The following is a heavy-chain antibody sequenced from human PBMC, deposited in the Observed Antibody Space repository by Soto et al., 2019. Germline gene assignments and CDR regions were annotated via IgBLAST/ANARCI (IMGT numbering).Heavy chain of an antibody. Sequence: QVQLVHSGAKVKKPGASVKVSCKASGYIFTAYSMHWVRQAPGQGLEWMGWINPNSGDTHYAQRFQGRVTMTMDTSITTAYMELSGLRSDDTALYYCAREASAVLSLDNWGQGTLVTVSS. V-gene: IGHV1-2*02. D-gene: IGHD6-19*01. J-gene: IGHJ4*02. CDR1: GYIFTAYS. CDR2: INPNSGDT. CDR3: AREASAVLSLDN.